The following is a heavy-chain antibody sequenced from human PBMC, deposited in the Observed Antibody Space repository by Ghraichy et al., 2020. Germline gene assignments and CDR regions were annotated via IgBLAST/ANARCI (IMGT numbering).Heavy chain of an antibody. CDR2: IIPIFGTA. CDR3: ARESGYDSSPFDY. V-gene: IGHV1-69*13. J-gene: IGHJ4*02. D-gene: IGHD5-12*01. Sequence: SVKVSCKASGGTFSSYAISWVRQAPGLGLEWMGGIIPIFGTANYAQKFQGRVTITADESTSTAYMELSSLRSEDTAVYYCARESGYDSSPFDYWGQVTLVTVST. CDR1: GGTFSSYA.